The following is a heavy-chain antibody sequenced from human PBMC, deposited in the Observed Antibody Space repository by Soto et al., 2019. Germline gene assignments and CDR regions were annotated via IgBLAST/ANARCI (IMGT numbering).Heavy chain of an antibody. V-gene: IGHV4-31*03. J-gene: IGHJ4*02. CDR1: GGSISSGGYY. D-gene: IGHD3-22*01. CDR2: IYYSGST. Sequence: TSETLSLTCTVSGGSISSGGYYWSWIRQHPGKGLEWIGYIYYSGSTYYNPSLKSRVTISVDTSKNQFSLKLSSVTAADTAVYYCARSSNYYDSSGYYRWGQGTLVTVSS. CDR3: ARSSNYYDSSGYYR.